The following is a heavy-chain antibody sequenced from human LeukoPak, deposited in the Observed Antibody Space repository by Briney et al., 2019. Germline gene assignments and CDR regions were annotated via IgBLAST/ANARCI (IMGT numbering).Heavy chain of an antibody. Sequence: ASVNVSCQVSRYTLSELSMHWVRQAPGKGVEWMGGFDPEDGETIYAQKFQGRVTMTEDTSTDTAYMELSSLRSEDTAVYYCATEKVGRRGIQLWLYYGMDVWGQGTTVTVSS. V-gene: IGHV1-24*01. CDR1: RYTLSELS. D-gene: IGHD5-18*01. J-gene: IGHJ6*02. CDR3: ATEKVGRRGIQLWLYYGMDV. CDR2: FDPEDGET.